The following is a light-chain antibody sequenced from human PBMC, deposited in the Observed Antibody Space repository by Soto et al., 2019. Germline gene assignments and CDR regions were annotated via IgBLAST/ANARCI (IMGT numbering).Light chain of an antibody. V-gene: IGLV1-40*01. CDR1: RSNIGSCYA. Sequence: QSVLTQPPSVSGAPGQRVTISCTGSRSNIGSCYAVHWYQPFPGIAPKLLIYDNTNRPSGVPDRFSGSESGTSASLAITGLEAEDAADYYCQSYDSRLSGSVFGGGTKLTVL. CDR3: QSYDSRLSGSV. CDR2: DNT. J-gene: IGLJ2*01.